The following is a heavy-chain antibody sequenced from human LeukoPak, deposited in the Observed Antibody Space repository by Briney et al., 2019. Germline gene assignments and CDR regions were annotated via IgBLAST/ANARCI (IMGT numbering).Heavy chain of an antibody. CDR1: GFTFSSYA. D-gene: IGHD6-13*01. CDR3: ATSKYSSSWSRYYYYGMDV. J-gene: IGHJ6*04. Sequence: GGSLRLSCAASGFTFSSYAMSWVRQAPGKGLEWVSVISGSGGSTYYADSVKGRFTISRDNSKHTLYLQMNSLRAEDTAIYYCATSKYSSSWSRYYYYGMDVWGKGTTVTVSS. V-gene: IGHV3-23*01. CDR2: ISGSGGST.